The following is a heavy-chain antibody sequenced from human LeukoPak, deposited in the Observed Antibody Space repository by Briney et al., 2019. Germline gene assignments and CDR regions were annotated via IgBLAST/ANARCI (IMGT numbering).Heavy chain of an antibody. V-gene: IGHV1-69*05. D-gene: IGHD4-11*01. Sequence: SVKASCKASGGTFGSYAISWVRQAPGQGLEWMGGIIPIFGTANYARKFQGRVTITTDESTSTAYMELSSLRSEDTAVYYCATSLSNYKYYYFDYWGQGTLVTVSS. CDR1: GGTFGSYA. CDR3: ATSLSNYKYYYFDY. CDR2: IIPIFGTA. J-gene: IGHJ4*02.